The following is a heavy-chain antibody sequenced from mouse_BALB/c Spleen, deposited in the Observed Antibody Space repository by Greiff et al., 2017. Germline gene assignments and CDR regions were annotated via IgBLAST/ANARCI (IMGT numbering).Heavy chain of an antibody. CDR3: ARDNSIYYDYSYAMDY. CDR2: IWAGGST. CDR1: GFSLTSYG. V-gene: IGHV2-9*02. Sequence: QVQLQQSGPGLVAPSQSLSITCTVSGFSLTSYGVHWVRQPPGKGLEWLGVIWAGGSTNYNSALMSRLSISKDNSKSQVFLKMNSLQTDDTAMYYCARDNSIYYDYSYAMDYWGQGTSVTVSS. J-gene: IGHJ4*01. D-gene: IGHD2-4*01.